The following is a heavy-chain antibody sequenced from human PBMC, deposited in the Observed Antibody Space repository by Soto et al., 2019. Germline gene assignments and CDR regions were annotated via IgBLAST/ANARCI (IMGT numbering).Heavy chain of an antibody. Sequence: EVQLVESGGGLVQPGGSLRLSCAASGFTFSAYDMHWVRQATGKGLEWVAAIGTQHDTYYPDSVKGRFTISRENAKNSFYLQINSLRAGDRAVYYCARQASYWHGGGGWFDPWGQGTLVTVSS. J-gene: IGHJ5*02. CDR3: ARQASYWHGGGGWFDP. V-gene: IGHV3-13*01. CDR1: GFTFSAYD. CDR2: IGTQHDT. D-gene: IGHD2-8*02.